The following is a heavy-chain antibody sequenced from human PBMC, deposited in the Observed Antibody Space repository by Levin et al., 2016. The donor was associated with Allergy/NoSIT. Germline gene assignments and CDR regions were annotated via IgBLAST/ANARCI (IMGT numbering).Heavy chain of an antibody. CDR3: ARERREWLQYDHGMDV. CDR1: GDSINNYY. Sequence: SETLSLTCSVSGDSINNYYWHWIRRTPGKGLEWIGYIYHSGFTHYTPSLQSRVTISMDTSKTRFSLKLTSVTGADTAVYYCARERREWLQYDHGMDVWGQGTTVAVSS. CDR2: IYHSGFT. J-gene: IGHJ6*01. D-gene: IGHD3-3*01. V-gene: IGHV4-59*08.